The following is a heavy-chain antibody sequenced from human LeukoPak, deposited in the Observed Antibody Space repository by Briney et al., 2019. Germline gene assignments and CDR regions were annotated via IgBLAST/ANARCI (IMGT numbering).Heavy chain of an antibody. CDR2: INHSGST. J-gene: IGHJ4*02. V-gene: IGHV4-34*01. Sequence: PSETLSLTCAVYGGSFSGYYWSWIRQPPGKGLEWIGEINHSGSTNYNPSLKSRVTISVDTSKNQFSLKLSSVTAADTAVYYCARGEGAYCGGDCYSDWSQGTLVTVSS. CDR1: GGSFSGYY. D-gene: IGHD2-21*02. CDR3: ARGEGAYCGGDCYSD.